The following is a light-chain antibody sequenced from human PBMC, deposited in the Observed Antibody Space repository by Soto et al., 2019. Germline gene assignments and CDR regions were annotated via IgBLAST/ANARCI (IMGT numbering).Light chain of an antibody. CDR1: SSNIGSNT. CDR3: AAWDDSLNGPV. J-gene: IGLJ2*01. Sequence: QSALTQPPSASGTPGQRVTISCSGSSSNIGSNTVNWYQQLPGTAPKLLIYSNNQRPSGVPDRFSGSKSGTSASLAISGLQSEDEADYYCAAWDDSLNGPVFGGWTQLTVL. V-gene: IGLV1-44*01. CDR2: SNN.